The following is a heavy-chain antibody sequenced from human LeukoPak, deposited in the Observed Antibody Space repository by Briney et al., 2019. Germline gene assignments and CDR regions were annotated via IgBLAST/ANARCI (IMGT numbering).Heavy chain of an antibody. D-gene: IGHD2-2*01. CDR1: GFTFSNAW. J-gene: IGHJ6*03. CDR3: TTDHRDIVVVPAAINSARYYMHV. V-gene: IGHV3-15*01. Sequence: GGSLRLSCAASGFTFSNAWMSWVRQAPGKGLEWVGRIKSKTDGGTTDYAAPVKGRFTISRDDSKNTLYLQMNSLKTEDTAVYYCTTDHRDIVVVPAAINSARYYMHVWGKGTTVTVSS. CDR2: IKSKTDGGTT.